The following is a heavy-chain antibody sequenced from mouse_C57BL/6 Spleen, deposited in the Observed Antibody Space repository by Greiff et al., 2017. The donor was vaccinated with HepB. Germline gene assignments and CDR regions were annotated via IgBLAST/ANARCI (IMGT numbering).Heavy chain of an antibody. J-gene: IGHJ4*01. CDR2: IWTGGGT. Sequence: QVQLQQSGPGLVAPSQSLSITCTVSGFSFTSYAISWVRQPPGKGLEWLGVIWTGGGTNYNSALKSRLSISKDNSKSQVFLKMNSLQTDDTARYYCARNAPYDYDYAMDYWGQGTSVTVSS. CDR1: GFSFTSYA. D-gene: IGHD2-4*01. CDR3: ARNAPYDYDYAMDY. V-gene: IGHV2-9-1*01.